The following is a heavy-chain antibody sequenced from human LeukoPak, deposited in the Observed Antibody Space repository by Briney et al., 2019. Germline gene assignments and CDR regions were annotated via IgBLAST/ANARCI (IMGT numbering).Heavy chain of an antibody. Sequence: GGSLRLSCAASGFTFSSYSMNWVRQAPGKGLEWVSSISSSSSYIYYADSVKGRFTISRDNAKNSLYLQMNSLRAEDTAVYYCARGNYYDSSGYFPFSYWGQGTLVTVSS. CDR3: ARGNYYDSSGYFPFSY. J-gene: IGHJ4*02. CDR1: GFTFSSYS. D-gene: IGHD3-22*01. V-gene: IGHV3-21*01. CDR2: ISSSSSYI.